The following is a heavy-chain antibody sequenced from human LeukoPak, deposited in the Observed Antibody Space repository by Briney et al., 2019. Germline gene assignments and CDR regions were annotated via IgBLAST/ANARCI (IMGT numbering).Heavy chain of an antibody. CDR3: ARARITKLGMDV. Sequence: AASVKVSCKASGGTFSSYAISWVRQAPGQGLEWMGRIIPILGIANYAQKFQGRVTITADKSTSTAYMELSSLRSEDTAVYYCARARITKLGMDVWGQGTTVTASS. D-gene: IGHD3-10*02. CDR2: IIPILGIA. V-gene: IGHV1-69*04. CDR1: GGTFSSYA. J-gene: IGHJ6*02.